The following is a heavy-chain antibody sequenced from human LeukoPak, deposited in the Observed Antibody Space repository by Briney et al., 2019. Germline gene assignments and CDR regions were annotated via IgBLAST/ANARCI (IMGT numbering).Heavy chain of an antibody. CDR1: GFTFNNYA. V-gene: IGHV3-23*01. D-gene: IGHD2-8*01. J-gene: IGHJ4*02. Sequence: GGSLRLSCAASGFTFNNYAMSWVRQAAGKGLEWVSRVSGSGDSTSNADSVKGRFTISRDNSKNTLYLQMNSLRAEDTALYYCARDDAPGGGYLDYWDQGTLVTVSS. CDR3: ARDDAPGGGYLDY. CDR2: VSGSGDST.